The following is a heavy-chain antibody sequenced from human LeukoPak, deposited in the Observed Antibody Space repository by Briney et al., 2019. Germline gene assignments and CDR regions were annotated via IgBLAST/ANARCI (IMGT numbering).Heavy chain of an antibody. CDR1: GFIFSTYA. CDR3: AKCSSSWSYYYYGMDV. D-gene: IGHD6-13*01. J-gene: IGHJ6*02. Sequence: GGSLRLSCAASGFIFSTYAMSWVRQAPGKGLEWVSAITGSGDSTYYADSVKGRFTISRDNSKNTLSLQMNSLRAEDTAVYYCAKCSSSWSYYYYGMDVWGQGTTVTVS. V-gene: IGHV3-23*01. CDR2: ITGSGDST.